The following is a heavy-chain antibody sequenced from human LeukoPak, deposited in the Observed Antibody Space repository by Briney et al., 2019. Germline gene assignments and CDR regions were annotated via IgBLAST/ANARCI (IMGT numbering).Heavy chain of an antibody. V-gene: IGHV3-21*01. CDR1: GFTFSSHS. Sequence: GGSLRLSCAASGFTFSSHSMNWVRQAPGKGLEWVSSISSSSSYIYYADSVKGRFTISRDNAKNSLYLQMNSLRAEDTAVYYCARVSEGWYSGYDLNWFDPWGQGTLVTVSS. CDR3: ARVSEGWYSGYDLNWFDP. J-gene: IGHJ5*02. D-gene: IGHD5-12*01. CDR2: ISSSSSYI.